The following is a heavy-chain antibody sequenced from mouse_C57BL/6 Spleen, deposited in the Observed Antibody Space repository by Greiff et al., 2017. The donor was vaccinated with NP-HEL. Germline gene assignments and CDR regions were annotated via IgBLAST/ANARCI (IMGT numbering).Heavy chain of an antibody. V-gene: IGHV5-4*01. D-gene: IGHD2-4*01. Sequence: EVKLVESGGGLVKPGGSLKLSCAASGFTFSSYAMSWVRQTPEKRLEWVATISDGGSYTYYPDNVKGRFTISRDNAKNNLYLQMSHLKSEDTAMYYCARDGIYYDYDGRMDYWGQGTSVTVSS. CDR2: ISDGGSYT. CDR1: GFTFSSYA. J-gene: IGHJ4*01. CDR3: ARDGIYYDYDGRMDY.